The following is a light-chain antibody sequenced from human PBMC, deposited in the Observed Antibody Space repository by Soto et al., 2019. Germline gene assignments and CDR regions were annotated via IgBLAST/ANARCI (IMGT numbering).Light chain of an antibody. CDR1: QSISYW. V-gene: IGKV1-5*01. CDR3: QHQT. CDR2: DAS. J-gene: IGKJ1*01. Sequence: DIQMTQSPSTLSASVGDTVTITCRASQSISYWLAWYQQKPGRAPKLLIYDASSLQSGVPSRFSGSGSGTEFTLTISSLQPDDFATYYCQHQTFGQGTKVDIK.